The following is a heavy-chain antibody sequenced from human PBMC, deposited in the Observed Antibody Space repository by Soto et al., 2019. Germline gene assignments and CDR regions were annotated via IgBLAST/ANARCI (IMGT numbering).Heavy chain of an antibody. Sequence: LVTLSLTCTVSYGSISSYYWNWIRQLPGEGLEWIGYIYYTGSTNYNPSLKSRVTISVDTSNNQFSLRLNSVTAADTAVYFCATGGQGIPFHIWGQGTMVTVSS. J-gene: IGHJ3*02. D-gene: IGHD3-10*01. CDR2: IYYTGST. V-gene: IGHV4-59*01. CDR1: YGSISSYY. CDR3: ATGGQGIPFHI.